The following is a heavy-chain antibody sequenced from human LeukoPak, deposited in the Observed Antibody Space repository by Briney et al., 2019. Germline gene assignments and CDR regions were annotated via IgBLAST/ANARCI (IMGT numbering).Heavy chain of an antibody. Sequence: GGSLILSCAASGFTFDDYAMHWVRQAPGNGLYWFSGISWNSGNIGYADSVKLRFTISRDNAKNSLFLQMNSLRAEDKALYYCSKGGSYSRLEYFHHWGQGTLVTVSS. V-gene: IGHV3-9*01. D-gene: IGHD1-26*01. CDR3: SKGGSYSRLEYFHH. CDR1: GFTFDDYA. CDR2: ISWNSGNI. J-gene: IGHJ1*01.